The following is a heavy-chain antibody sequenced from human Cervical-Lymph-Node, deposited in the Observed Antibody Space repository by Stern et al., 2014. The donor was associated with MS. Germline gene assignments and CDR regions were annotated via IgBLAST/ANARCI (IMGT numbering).Heavy chain of an antibody. CDR1: GFTFSSYS. J-gene: IGHJ4*02. V-gene: IGHV3-21*01. D-gene: IGHD3-10*01. Sequence: EVQLVQSGGGLVKPGGSLRLSCAASGFTFSSYSMNWVRPAPGKGLEWVSSISSSSSYIYYADSVKGRFTISRDNAKNSLYLQMNSLRAEDTAVYYCARDNGLYYYGSGSYHFDYWGQGTLVTVSS. CDR2: ISSSSSYI. CDR3: ARDNGLYYYGSGSYHFDY.